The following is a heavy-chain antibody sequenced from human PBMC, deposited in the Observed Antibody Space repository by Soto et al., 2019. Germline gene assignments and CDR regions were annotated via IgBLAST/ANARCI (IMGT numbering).Heavy chain of an antibody. V-gene: IGHV4-39*02. Sequence: QLQLQESGPGLVEPSETLSLTCTVSGGSISGTNEYWGWIRQPPGKGLEWIASIHYDGRTYYTPSLKSRLPISADTSKNHFSLKLSSVTAADTAVYYCARTYFGSGSYSYWGQGTQVIVSS. CDR3: ARTYFGSGSYSY. CDR1: GGSISGTNEY. D-gene: IGHD3-10*01. J-gene: IGHJ1*01. CDR2: IHYDGRT.